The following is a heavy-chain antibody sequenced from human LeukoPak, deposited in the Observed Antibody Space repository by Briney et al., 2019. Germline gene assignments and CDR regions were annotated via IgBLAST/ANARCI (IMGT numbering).Heavy chain of an antibody. J-gene: IGHJ4*02. CDR3: AKDRGNYEYSFDY. V-gene: IGHV1-8*01. CDR2: MNPNSGNT. CDR1: GYTFTSYD. D-gene: IGHD1-7*01. Sequence: ASVKVSCKASGYTFTSYDINWVRQATGQGLEWMGWMNPNSGNTGYAQKFQGRVTMTRNTSISTAYMELSSLRAEDTAVYYCAKDRGNYEYSFDYWGQGTLVPVSS.